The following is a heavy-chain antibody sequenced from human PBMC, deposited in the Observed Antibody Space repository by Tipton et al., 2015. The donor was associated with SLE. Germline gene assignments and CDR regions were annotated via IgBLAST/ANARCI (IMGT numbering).Heavy chain of an antibody. V-gene: IGHV3-23*01. CDR2: ISGSGGST. J-gene: IGHJ4*02. CDR3: AKDRSGRNRPGVAATFDY. Sequence: SLRLSCAASGFTFSSYEMNWVRQAPGKGLEWVSAISGSGGSTYYADSVKGRFTISRDNSKNTLYLQMNSLRAEDTAVYYCAKDRSGRNRPGVAATFDYWGQGTLVTVSS. CDR1: GFTFSSYE. D-gene: IGHD2-15*01.